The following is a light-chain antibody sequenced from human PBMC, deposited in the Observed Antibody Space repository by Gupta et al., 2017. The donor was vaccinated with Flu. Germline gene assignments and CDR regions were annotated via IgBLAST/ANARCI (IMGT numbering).Light chain of an antibody. CDR3: AAWGGYIHGGV. CDR1: TSNIGSHT. V-gene: IGLV1-44*01. Sequence: QSVLTQPPSASGTPGPTVTISCSGDTSNIGSHTVNWYQQLPGAAPQLLIRNDNQRPSGIPVRFSGTKADTAASVAIRGLESEDEADYYCAAWGGYIHGGVFGGGTKLTVL. J-gene: IGLJ2*01. CDR2: NDN.